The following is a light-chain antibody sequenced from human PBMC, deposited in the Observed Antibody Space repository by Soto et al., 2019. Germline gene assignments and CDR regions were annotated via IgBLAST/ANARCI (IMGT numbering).Light chain of an antibody. V-gene: IGKV1-5*01. CDR1: QRISNW. J-gene: IGKJ1*01. Sequence: DIQMTQSPSTLSASVGDRVTITCRASQRISNWLAWYQQKPGKAPKLLIYDASSLESGVPSRFSGSGSGTEFTLTITSLQPDDFATYYCQQYNSFWTFGQGTKVHI. CDR3: QQYNSFWT. CDR2: DAS.